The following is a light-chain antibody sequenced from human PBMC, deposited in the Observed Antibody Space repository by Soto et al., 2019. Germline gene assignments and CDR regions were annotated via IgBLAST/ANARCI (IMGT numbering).Light chain of an antibody. V-gene: IGLV2-14*01. CDR2: EVS. CDR1: SSEVGDYDY. Sequence: QSALTQPASVSGSPGQSITISCTGTSSEVGDYDYVSWYQQYAGKAPKMMIYEVSNRPSGVSNRFSGSKSGNTASLTISGIQAEDEADYYCSSYRSSNTLLFGGETKLTVL. J-gene: IGLJ2*01. CDR3: SSYRSSNTLL.